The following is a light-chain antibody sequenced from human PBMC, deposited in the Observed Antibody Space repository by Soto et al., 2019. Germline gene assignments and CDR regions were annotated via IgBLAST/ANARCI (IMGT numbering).Light chain of an antibody. CDR3: HQYGISPPYT. Sequence: EIVLTQSPGTLSLSPGERATLSCRASQSVSSNYLAWYQQKPGQAPRLLIYATSSRATGIPDRFSGSGSGTDFTLTISRLEPEDFAVYYCHQYGISPPYTFGQGTKLEIK. J-gene: IGKJ2*01. CDR1: QSVSSNY. CDR2: ATS. V-gene: IGKV3-20*01.